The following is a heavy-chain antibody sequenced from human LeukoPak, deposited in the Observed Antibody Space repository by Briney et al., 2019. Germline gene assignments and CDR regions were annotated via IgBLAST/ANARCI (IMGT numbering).Heavy chain of an antibody. CDR3: AKVPIQYSDSFEVYFDY. V-gene: IGHV3-23*01. D-gene: IGHD3-3*01. CDR2: ISGSGGST. Sequence: GSLRLSCAASGFTFSSYAMSWVRQAPGKGLEWVSTISGSGGSTYYADSVKGRFTISRDNSKNTLYLQMNSLRADDTAVYYCAKVPIQYSDSFEVYFDYWGQGTLVTVPS. CDR1: GFTFSSYA. J-gene: IGHJ4*02.